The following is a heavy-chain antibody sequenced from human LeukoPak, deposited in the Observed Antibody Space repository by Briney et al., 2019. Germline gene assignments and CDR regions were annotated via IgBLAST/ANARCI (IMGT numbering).Heavy chain of an antibody. Sequence: GGSLRLSCAASGFTFWSYDMHWVRQATGKGLEWVSAIGTAGDTYYPGSVKGRFTISRENAKNPLYLQMNSLRAGDTAVYYCARARTAGQYCSSTSCYYYYYGMDVWGQGTTVTVSS. CDR1: GFTFWSYD. CDR2: IGTAGDT. V-gene: IGHV3-13*01. D-gene: IGHD2-2*01. J-gene: IGHJ6*02. CDR3: ARARTAGQYCSSTSCYYYYYGMDV.